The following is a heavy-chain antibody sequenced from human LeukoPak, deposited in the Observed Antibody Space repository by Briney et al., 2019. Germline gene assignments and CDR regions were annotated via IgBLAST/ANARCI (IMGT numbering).Heavy chain of an antibody. V-gene: IGHV4-59*01. CDR2: IYYSGST. Sequence: SETLSLTCTVSGGSISSYYWSWIRQPPGKGLEWIGYIYYSGSTNYNPSLKSRVTISVDTSKNQFSLKLSSVTAADTAVYYCARAGDSGSYYEFDYWGQGTLVTVSS. CDR3: ARAGDSGSYYEFDY. J-gene: IGHJ4*02. CDR1: GGSISSYY. D-gene: IGHD1-26*01.